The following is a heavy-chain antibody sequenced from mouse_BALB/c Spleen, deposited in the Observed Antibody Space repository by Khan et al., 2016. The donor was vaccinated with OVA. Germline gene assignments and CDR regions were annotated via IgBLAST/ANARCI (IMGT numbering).Heavy chain of an antibody. CDR3: ARNYRYDVYCDS. CDR2: IYPYNDDT. D-gene: IGHD2-14*01. J-gene: IGHJ2*01. Sequence: EVQLQESGPELVKPGASVKMSCTASGYTFTSYVIHWVKQKPGQGLDWIGYIYPYNDDTKYNEKFKGKATLTSAKSSSTAYMERSSRTSEDSAVYYCARNYRYDVYCDSWGQGTTLTVSS. V-gene: IGHV1S136*01. CDR1: GYTFTSYV.